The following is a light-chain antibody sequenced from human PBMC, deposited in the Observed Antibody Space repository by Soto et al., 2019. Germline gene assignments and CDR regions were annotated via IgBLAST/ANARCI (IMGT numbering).Light chain of an antibody. V-gene: IGKV1-5*03. CDR1: QTISSW. CDR2: KAY. J-gene: IGKJ1*01. CDR3: QHYNSYSEA. Sequence: DIQMTQSPSTLAGSVGDRVTITCRASQTISSWLAWYQQKPGKAPKLLIYKAYTLKSGVTSRFSGSGSGTEFTLTISSLQPDDFATYYCQHYNSYSEAVGQGTQVEIK.